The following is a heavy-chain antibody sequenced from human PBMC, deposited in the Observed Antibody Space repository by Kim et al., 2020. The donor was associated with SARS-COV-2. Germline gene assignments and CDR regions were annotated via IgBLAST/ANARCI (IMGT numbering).Heavy chain of an antibody. V-gene: IGHV3-33*01. CDR1: GFTFSSYG. Sequence: GGSLRLSCEASGFTFSSYGMHWVRQAPGKGLEWVAVIWYDGGKKYYADSVKGRFTISRDNSKNTLYLQMSSLRPEDTAMYYCATAGAYYDLLTGYGELDYWGQGTLVIVSS. CDR2: IWYDGGKK. CDR3: ATAGAYYDLLTGYGELDY. J-gene: IGHJ4*02. D-gene: IGHD3-9*01.